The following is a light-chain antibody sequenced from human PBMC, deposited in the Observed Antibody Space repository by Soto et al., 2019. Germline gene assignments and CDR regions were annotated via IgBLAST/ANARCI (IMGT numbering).Light chain of an antibody. V-gene: IGKV3-20*01. J-gene: IGKJ5*01. CDR3: QQYANSPIT. CDR1: QPVSSNF. CDR2: GVS. Sequence: LLFKQSRVTLSGSACGSSGLSFMASQPVSSNFLAWYQQKPGQAPRLLIYGVSSRASGIPDRFFGSGSGSDFTLTINRLEPEDFAVYYCQQYANSPITFGQGTRLEIK.